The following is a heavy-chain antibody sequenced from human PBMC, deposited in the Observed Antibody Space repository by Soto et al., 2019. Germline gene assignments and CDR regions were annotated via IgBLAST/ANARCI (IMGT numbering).Heavy chain of an antibody. CDR2: ISSSSSTI. Sequence: PGGPLRLSCAASCFTFSIYSMNWVRQAPGKGLEWVSYISSSSSTIYYAHSVKGRFTTSRDNAKNSLYLQMNSLRDEDTAVYYCAREGGSLNWFDPWGQGTLVTVSS. J-gene: IGHJ5*02. CDR1: CFTFSIYS. V-gene: IGHV3-48*02. D-gene: IGHD1-26*01. CDR3: AREGGSLNWFDP.